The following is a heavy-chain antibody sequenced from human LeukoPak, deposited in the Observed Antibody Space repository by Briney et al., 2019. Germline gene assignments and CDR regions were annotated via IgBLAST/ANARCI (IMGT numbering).Heavy chain of an antibody. J-gene: IGHJ3*02. CDR3: ASQLTVVTPEEAFDI. CDR1: GFTFSSYA. CDR2: ISSNGGST. V-gene: IGHV3-64*01. D-gene: IGHD4-23*01. Sequence: GGSLRLSCAASGFTFSSYAMHWVRQAPGKGLEYVSAISSNGGSTYYANSVKGRFTISGDNSKNTLYLQMGSLRAEDMAVYYCASQLTVVTPEEAFDIWGQGTMVTVSS.